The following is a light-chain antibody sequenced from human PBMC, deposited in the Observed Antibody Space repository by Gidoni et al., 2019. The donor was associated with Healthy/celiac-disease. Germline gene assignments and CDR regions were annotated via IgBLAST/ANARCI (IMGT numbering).Light chain of an antibody. CDR1: QSVSSN. CDR3: QQYNNWPPLT. Sequence: EIVMTQSPATLSVSPGERATLACRASQSVSSNLAWYQQKPGQATRLLIDVASTRATGIPARFSGSGSGTEFTLTISSLQSEDFAVYYCQQYNNWPPLTFGGGTKVEIK. J-gene: IGKJ4*01. V-gene: IGKV3-15*01. CDR2: VAS.